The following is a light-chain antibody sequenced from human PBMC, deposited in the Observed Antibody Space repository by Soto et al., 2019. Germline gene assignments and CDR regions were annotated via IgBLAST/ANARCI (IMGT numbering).Light chain of an antibody. CDR3: HQYGVSPWT. V-gene: IGKV3-20*01. J-gene: IGKJ1*01. CDR1: QSITRSL. Sequence: EIVLTQSPGTLSLSPGESATLSCRASQSITRSLLAWYQQKRGQAPRLIIYGAASRATGIPERFSGRASGTDFTLTISRLEPEDFALYYCHQYGVSPWTFGRGTKVEIK. CDR2: GAA.